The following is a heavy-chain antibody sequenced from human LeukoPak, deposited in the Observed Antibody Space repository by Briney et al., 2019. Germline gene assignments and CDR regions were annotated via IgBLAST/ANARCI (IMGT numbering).Heavy chain of an antibody. V-gene: IGHV4-31*03. J-gene: IGHJ5*02. D-gene: IGHD3-9*01. CDR1: GGSISSGGYY. CDR2: IYYSGST. CDR3: ASGLRYFDWPAAVAGWFDP. Sequence: SQTLSLTRTVSGGSISSGGYYWSWIRQHPGKGLEWIGYIYYSGSTYYNPSLKSRVTISVDTSKNQFSLKLSSVTAADTAVYYCASGLRYFDWPAAVAGWFDPWGQGTLVTVSS.